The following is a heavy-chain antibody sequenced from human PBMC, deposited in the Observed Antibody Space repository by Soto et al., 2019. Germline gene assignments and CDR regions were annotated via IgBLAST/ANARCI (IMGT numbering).Heavy chain of an antibody. D-gene: IGHD5-12*01. CDR2: IYPGDSDT. J-gene: IGHJ6*02. CDR3: ARHGDGYNHHDYGMDV. V-gene: IGHV5-51*01. CDR1: GYSFTSYW. Sequence: GESLKISCKGSGYSFTSYWIGWVRQMPGKGLERMGIIYPGDSDTRYSPSFQGQVTISADRSISTAYLQWSSLKASDTAMYYCARHGDGYNHHDYGMDVWGQGTTVTGLL.